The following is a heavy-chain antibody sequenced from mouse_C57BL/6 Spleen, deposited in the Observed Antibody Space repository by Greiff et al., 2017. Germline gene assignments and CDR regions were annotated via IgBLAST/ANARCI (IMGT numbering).Heavy chain of an antibody. Sequence: EVKLMESGEGLVKPGGSLKLSCAASGFTFSSYAMSWVRQTPEKRLEWVAYISSGGDYSYYADTGKGRFTISRDNARNSLYLQMSSLKSEDTAMYYCTREVVRQYCFDYWGQGTTLTVSS. CDR2: ISSGGDYS. CDR1: GFTFSSYA. CDR3: TREVVRQYCFDY. D-gene: IGHD1-1*01. V-gene: IGHV5-9-1*02. J-gene: IGHJ2*01.